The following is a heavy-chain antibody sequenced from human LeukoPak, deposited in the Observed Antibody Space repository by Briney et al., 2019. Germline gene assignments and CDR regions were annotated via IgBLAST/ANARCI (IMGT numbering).Heavy chain of an antibody. CDR1: GFTFSSYG. D-gene: IGHD2-15*01. CDR3: AYPDSMNYYGMDV. J-gene: IGHJ6*02. CDR2: ISYDGSNK. Sequence: GRSLRLSCAASGFTFSSYGMHWVRQAPGKWLEWVAVISYDGSNKYYADSVKGRFTISRDNSKNTLYLQMNSLRAEDTAVYYCAYPDSMNYYGMDVWGQGTTVTVSS. V-gene: IGHV3-30*03.